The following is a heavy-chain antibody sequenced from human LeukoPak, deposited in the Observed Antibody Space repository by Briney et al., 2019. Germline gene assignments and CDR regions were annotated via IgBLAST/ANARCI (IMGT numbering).Heavy chain of an antibody. D-gene: IGHD3-10*01. CDR1: GVTFTSYS. Sequence: PGGSLRLFCAASGVTFTSYSMTWLRDAPGKGLEWVSSISSSSSYIDYADSVKRRFTISRDNAKNSLYLQMNSLRAEDTAVYYCARDPNIYYGSGSYFDYWGQGTLVTVSS. CDR3: ARDPNIYYGSGSYFDY. J-gene: IGHJ4*02. V-gene: IGHV3-21*01. CDR2: ISSSSSYI.